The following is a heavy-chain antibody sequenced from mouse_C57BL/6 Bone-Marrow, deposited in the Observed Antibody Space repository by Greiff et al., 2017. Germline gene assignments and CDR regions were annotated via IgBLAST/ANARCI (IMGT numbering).Heavy chain of an antibody. V-gene: IGHV5-6*01. CDR3: ARHGGLRPLDY. D-gene: IGHD2-4*01. J-gene: IGHJ2*01. Sequence: EVKLMESGGDLVKPGGSLKLSCAASGFTFSSYGMSWVRQTPDTRLEWVATISSGGSYTYYPDSVKGRFTISRDNAKNTLYLQMSSLKSEDTAMYYCARHGGLRPLDYWGQGTTLTVSS. CDR2: ISSGGSYT. CDR1: GFTFSSYG.